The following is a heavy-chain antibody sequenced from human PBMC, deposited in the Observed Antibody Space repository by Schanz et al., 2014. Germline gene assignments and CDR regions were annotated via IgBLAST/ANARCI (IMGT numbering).Heavy chain of an antibody. CDR1: GGTFSSFG. V-gene: IGHV1-18*01. D-gene: IGHD5-18*01. J-gene: IGHJ6*02. Sequence: VQLEQSGAEVKKPGSSVKVSCKASGGTFSSFGINWVRQAPGQGLEWMGWISPYTGNTHYFDKMEGRVTVTTDTSTSTASMELSSLRSEDTAVYYCARGPSQGYSYGHNIGAYYYGMDVWGQGTTVTVSS. CDR2: ISPYTGNT. CDR3: ARGPSQGYSYGHNIGAYYYGMDV.